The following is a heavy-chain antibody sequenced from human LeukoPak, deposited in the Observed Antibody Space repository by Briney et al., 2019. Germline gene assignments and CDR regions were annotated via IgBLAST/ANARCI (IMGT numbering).Heavy chain of an antibody. V-gene: IGHV1-24*01. D-gene: IGHD3-22*01. Sequence: ASVPVSRQVSGYTLTELSLHWLRQALGRGRAWVGGFDLEDGETIYAQKFQGRVTMTEDTSTDTAYMELSSLRSEDTAVYYCATESYYYDSSGYKDWGQGTLVTVSS. CDR1: GYTLTELS. J-gene: IGHJ4*02. CDR3: ATESYYYDSSGYKD. CDR2: FDLEDGET.